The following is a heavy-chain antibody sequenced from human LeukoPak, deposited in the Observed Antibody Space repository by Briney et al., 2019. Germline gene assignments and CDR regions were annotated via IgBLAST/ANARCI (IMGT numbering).Heavy chain of an antibody. Sequence: PGGSLRLSCAASGFTFSNAWMSWVRQAPGKGLEWVSGINWNGGSTGYADSVKGRFTISRDNAKNSLYLQMNSLRAEDTALYYCAKIYDFWSGYYFDYWGQGTLVTVSS. CDR3: AKIYDFWSGYYFDY. CDR2: INWNGGST. J-gene: IGHJ4*02. CDR1: GFTFSNAW. V-gene: IGHV3-20*04. D-gene: IGHD3-3*01.